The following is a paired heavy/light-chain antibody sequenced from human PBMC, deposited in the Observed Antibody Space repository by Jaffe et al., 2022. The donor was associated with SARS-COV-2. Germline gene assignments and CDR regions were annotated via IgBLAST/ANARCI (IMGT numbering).Heavy chain of an antibody. CDR3: AKDALIATAGGVGAFDV. D-gene: IGHD6-13*01. J-gene: IGHJ3*01. CDR2: ISGRDGST. CDR1: GFSLSIYT. Sequence: EVQLVESGGGLGHPGGSLRLSCAASGFSLSIYTMTWVRQTPGKGLEWVSSISGRDGSTFYADSVKGRFTISRDISKDTVYLQMSSLGGEDTAVYFCAKDALIATAGGVGAFDVWGRGTMVSVSS. V-gene: IGHV3-23*04.
Light chain of an antibody. CDR3: QQGYVFPYT. Sequence: DIQMTQSPSSVSASVGDRVTITCRASQGISGFLAWYQQKPGKAPELLIYAVSTLQSGVPSRFSGSGSGTYFTLTISGLQPEDFATYYCQQGYVFPYTFGQGTKLEIK. CDR2: AVS. CDR1: QGISGF. V-gene: IGKV1-12*01. J-gene: IGKJ2*01.